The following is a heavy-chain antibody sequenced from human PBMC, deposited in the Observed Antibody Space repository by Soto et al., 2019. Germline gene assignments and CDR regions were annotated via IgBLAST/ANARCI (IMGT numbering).Heavy chain of an antibody. J-gene: IGHJ4*01. D-gene: IGHD6-19*01. CDR1: GYTFTGYY. CDR3: ARDEGSSAFDY. CDR2: INPNSGGT. V-gene: IGHV1-2*04. Sequence: QVQLVQSGAEVKKPGASVKVSCKASGYTFTGYYMHWVRQAPGQGLEWMGWINPNSGGTNYAQKFQGWVTMTRDTSISTAYMEMSTMRPDDTAVYSSARDEGSSAFDYWGQGTLVTVSS.